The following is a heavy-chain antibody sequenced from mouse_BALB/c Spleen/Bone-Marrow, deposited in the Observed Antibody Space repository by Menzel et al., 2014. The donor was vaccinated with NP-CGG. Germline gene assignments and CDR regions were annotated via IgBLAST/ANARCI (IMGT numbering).Heavy chain of an antibody. CDR1: GYTFTSYW. J-gene: IGHJ2*01. Sequence: QVQLQQPGADLVKPGASVKLSCKASGYTFTSYWMHWLQQRPGQGLEWIGEINPSNGRTNYNEKFKSKATLTVDKSSSTTYMQLSSLTSEDSAVYYCARHYRYDGRFDYWGEGTTLTVSS. CDR3: ARHYRYDGRFDY. CDR2: INPSNGRT. V-gene: IGHV1S81*02. D-gene: IGHD2-14*01.